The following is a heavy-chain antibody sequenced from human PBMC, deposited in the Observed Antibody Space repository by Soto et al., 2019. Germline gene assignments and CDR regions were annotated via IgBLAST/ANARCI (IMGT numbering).Heavy chain of an antibody. J-gene: IGHJ4*02. D-gene: IGHD2-21*02. CDR1: GFTFSSYA. CDR2: ISYDGSNK. CDR3: ARENLPASVVTADFDY. Sequence: GGSLRLSCAASGFTFSSYAMHWVRQAPGKGLEWVAVISYDGSNKYYADSVKGRFTISRDNSKNTLYLQMNSLRAEDRSVYSWARENLPASVVTADFDYWGQGTLVTVSS. V-gene: IGHV3-30-3*01.